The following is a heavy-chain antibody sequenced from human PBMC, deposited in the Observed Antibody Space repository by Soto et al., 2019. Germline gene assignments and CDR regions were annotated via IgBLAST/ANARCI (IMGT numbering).Heavy chain of an antibody. Sequence: EVQLLESGGGLVQPGGSLRLSCAASGFTFSSYAMSWVRQPPGTGLEWVSTISGGGDGTYYADSMKGHFTIPRDNSKNTLYLRMNSLRAEDTAIYYCAKKGLGSLTTFCSGSGCLYAFDMWGQGTMVTVSS. CDR3: AKKGLGSLTTFCSGSGCLYAFDM. D-gene: IGHD2-15*01. J-gene: IGHJ3*02. CDR1: GFTFSSYA. CDR2: ISGGGDGT. V-gene: IGHV3-23*01.